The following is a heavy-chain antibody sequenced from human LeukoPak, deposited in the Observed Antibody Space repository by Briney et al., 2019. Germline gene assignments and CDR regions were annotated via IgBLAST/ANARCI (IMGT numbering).Heavy chain of an antibody. CDR2: IYYTGST. CDR1: GNSISNYY. D-gene: IGHD4-23*01. J-gene: IGHJ3*02. V-gene: IGHV4-59*08. Sequence: SETLSLTCPVSGNSISNYYWTWIRQPPGKGLEWIGYIYYTGSTNYNPSLKSRVTISVDTSKNEFSLKLSSVTAADTAVYHCARLTTTVGTDDAFDIWGQGTMVTVSS. CDR3: ARLTTTVGTDDAFDI.